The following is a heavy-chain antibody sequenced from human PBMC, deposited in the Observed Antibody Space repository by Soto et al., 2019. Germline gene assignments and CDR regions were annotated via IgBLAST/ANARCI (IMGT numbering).Heavy chain of an antibody. J-gene: IGHJ4*02. CDR3: STAYYDYVWGSQR. D-gene: IGHD3-16*01. Sequence: DVQLVESGGGLVKPGGSLRLSCTASGFTFNNAWMNWVRQAPGKGLEWVGRIKSKIDGGTIDYAAPVKGRFTISRDDSKNTLYLQMNGLKTEDTAVYYCSTAYYDYVWGSQRWGQGTLVTVSS. V-gene: IGHV3-15*07. CDR2: IKSKIDGGTI. CDR1: GFTFNNAW.